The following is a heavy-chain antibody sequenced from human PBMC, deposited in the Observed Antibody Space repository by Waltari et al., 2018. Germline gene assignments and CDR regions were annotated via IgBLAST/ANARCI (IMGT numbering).Heavy chain of an antibody. D-gene: IGHD2-2*01. CDR2: IWYDGSNK. V-gene: IGHV3-33*01. CDR1: GFTFSSYG. CDR3: AREVVVVPAYYGMDV. Sequence: QVQLVESGGGVVQPGRSLRLSCAASGFTFSSYGMHWVRQAPGKGLEWVAVIWYDGSNKYYADSVKGRFTIARDQSKNTLYLQMNSLRAEDTAVYYCAREVVVVPAYYGMDVCGQGTTVTVSS. J-gene: IGHJ6*02.